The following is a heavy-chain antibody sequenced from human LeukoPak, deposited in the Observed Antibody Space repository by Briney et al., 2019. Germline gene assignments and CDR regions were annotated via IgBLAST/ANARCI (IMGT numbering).Heavy chain of an antibody. V-gene: IGHV4-59*01. J-gene: IGHJ5*02. CDR3: ARSRGYSYGYPYNWFDP. Sequence: SETLSLTCNVSGDSISSYYWSWIRQPPGQGLERIGSIYYSGSTNYNPSLKSRVTISVDTSKNQFSLKLSSVTAADTAVYYCARSRGYSYGYPYNWFDPWGQGTLVTVSS. D-gene: IGHD5-18*01. CDR1: GDSISSYY. CDR2: IYYSGST.